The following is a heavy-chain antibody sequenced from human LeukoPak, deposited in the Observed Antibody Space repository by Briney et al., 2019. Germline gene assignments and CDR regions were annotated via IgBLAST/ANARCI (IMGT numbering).Heavy chain of an antibody. D-gene: IGHD4-17*01. Sequence: GGSLRLSCAASGFTFSSYWMHWVRQAPGKGLVWVSPINSDGSSTSYADSVKGRFTISRDNAKNTLYLQMNSLRAEDTAVYYCAKTTWPAYFDYWGQGTLVTVSS. J-gene: IGHJ4*02. V-gene: IGHV3-74*01. CDR3: AKTTWPAYFDY. CDR1: GFTFSSYW. CDR2: INSDGSST.